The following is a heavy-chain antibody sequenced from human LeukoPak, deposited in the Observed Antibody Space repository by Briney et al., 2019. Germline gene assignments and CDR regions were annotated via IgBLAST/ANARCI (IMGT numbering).Heavy chain of an antibody. CDR1: GFTVSSNY. CDR3: ARGSWFGELSLDY. J-gene: IGHJ4*02. D-gene: IGHD3-10*01. CDR2: IYSGGNT. V-gene: IGHV3-53*01. Sequence: GGSLRLSCAASGFTVSSNYMSWVRQAPGKGLEWVSVIYSGGNTYYADSVKGRFTISRDNSKNTLYLQMNSLRAEDTAVYYCARGSWFGELSLDYWGQGTLVTVSS.